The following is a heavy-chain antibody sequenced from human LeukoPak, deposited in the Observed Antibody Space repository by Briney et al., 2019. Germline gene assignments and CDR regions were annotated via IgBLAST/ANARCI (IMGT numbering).Heavy chain of an antibody. J-gene: IGHJ4*02. Sequence: HTGGSLRLSCAASGFTFSRYALHWVRQAPGKGLEWVAVISSDGSNKYYAGSVEGRFTISRDNYNNTLLLQMNSLRAEDTAVYYCARTDTSGWSRPLDFWGQGTLVTVSS. CDR1: GFTFSRYA. V-gene: IGHV3-30-3*01. CDR3: ARTDTSGWSRPLDF. CDR2: ISSDGSNK. D-gene: IGHD6-19*01.